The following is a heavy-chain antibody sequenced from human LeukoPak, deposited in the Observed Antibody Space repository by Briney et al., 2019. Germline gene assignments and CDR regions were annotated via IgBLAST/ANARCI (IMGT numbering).Heavy chain of an antibody. V-gene: IGHV1-69*13. J-gene: IGHJ5*02. CDR2: IIPIFGTA. Sequence: WASVKVSCKASGGTFSSYAISWVRQAPGQGLEWMGGIIPIFGTANYAQKFQGRVTITADESTSTAYMELSSLRSDDTAVYYCARDQGPYYYDSRGSGFDPWGQGTLVTVSS. D-gene: IGHD3-22*01. CDR3: ARDQGPYYYDSRGSGFDP. CDR1: GGTFSSYA.